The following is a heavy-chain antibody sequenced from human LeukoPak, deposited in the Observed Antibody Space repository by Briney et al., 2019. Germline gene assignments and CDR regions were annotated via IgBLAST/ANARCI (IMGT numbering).Heavy chain of an antibody. CDR3: ARGSDTAAGLY. D-gene: IGHD6-13*01. CDR1: GGSFSGYY. J-gene: IGHJ4*02. V-gene: IGHV4-34*01. Sequence: PSETLSLTCAVYGGSFSGYYWSWIRQPPSKGLEWIGEINHSGSTNYNPSLKSRVSISVDSSKNQFSLKVSSVTAADTAVYYCARGSDTAAGLYWGQGTLVTVSS. CDR2: INHSGST.